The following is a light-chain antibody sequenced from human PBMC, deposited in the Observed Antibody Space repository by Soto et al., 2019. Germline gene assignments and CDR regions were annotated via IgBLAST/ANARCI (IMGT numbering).Light chain of an antibody. V-gene: IGKV3-20*01. CDR1: QSVSSSY. Sequence: LAQSPASLSITPGESATLYCSPSQSVSSSYLAWYQQKPGQAPRLLIYGASSRATGIQDRFSGSGSGTDFTLSISRLEPEDFAVFYCQQYGSSPSTFAQGTKVDIK. J-gene: IGKJ1*01. CDR2: GAS. CDR3: QQYGSSPST.